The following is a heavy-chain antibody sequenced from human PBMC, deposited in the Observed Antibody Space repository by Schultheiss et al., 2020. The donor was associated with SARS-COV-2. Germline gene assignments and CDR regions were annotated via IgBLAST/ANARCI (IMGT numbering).Heavy chain of an antibody. V-gene: IGHV3-49*04. D-gene: IGHD4-17*01. CDR2: IRSKAYGGTT. Sequence: GGSLRLSCAASGFTFSSYAMSWVRQAPGKGLEWVGFIRSKAYGGTTEYAASVKGRFTISRHDSKGIAYLQMNSLQTEDTAVYYCARDRFDYGDYGGDAFDIWGQGTMVTVSS. CDR3: ARDRFDYGDYGGDAFDI. CDR1: GFTFSSYA. J-gene: IGHJ3*02.